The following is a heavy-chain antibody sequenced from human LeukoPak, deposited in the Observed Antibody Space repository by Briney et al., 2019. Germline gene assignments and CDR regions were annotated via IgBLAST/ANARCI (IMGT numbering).Heavy chain of an antibody. CDR2: INSGGSA. CDR1: GFTFSTYA. D-gene: IGHD6-13*01. CDR3: AKDWPSEWQQLPDYDAFDI. V-gene: IGHV3-23*01. J-gene: IGHJ3*02. Sequence: GGSLRLSCAASGFTFSTYAMSWVRQAPGKGLEWVSAINSGGSAYYADSLKGRFTISRDNSKNTLYLQMNSLRADDTAVYYCAKDWPSEWQQLPDYDAFDIWGQGTMVTVSS.